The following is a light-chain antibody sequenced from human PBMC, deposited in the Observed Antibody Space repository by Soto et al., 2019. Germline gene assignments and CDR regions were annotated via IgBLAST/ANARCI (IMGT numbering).Light chain of an antibody. CDR3: QQYGTSPIT. Sequence: EIVLTQSPGTLSLSPGESATLSCRASQSVSSNFLAWYQQKPGQAPNLLIYGASSRDTGIPDRFSGSGSGTDFTLTISRLEPEAFTVYYCQQYGTSPITFGQRTRLEIK. V-gene: IGKV3-20*01. CDR1: QSVSSNF. J-gene: IGKJ5*01. CDR2: GAS.